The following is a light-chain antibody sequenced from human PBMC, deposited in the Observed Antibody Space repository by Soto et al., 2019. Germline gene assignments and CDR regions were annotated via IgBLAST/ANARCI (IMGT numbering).Light chain of an antibody. J-gene: IGKJ1*01. CDR3: QHYNSYSLTWA. CDR1: QSIDDW. CDR2: KSS. Sequence: DVQMTQSPSTLSASVGDRVTITCRASQSIDDWLAWYQQKPGKAPKLLIYKSSSLETGVPSRFSGSGSRTEFNLTISSLQPDDFATYYCQHYNSYSLTWAFGQGTKVEIK. V-gene: IGKV1-5*03.